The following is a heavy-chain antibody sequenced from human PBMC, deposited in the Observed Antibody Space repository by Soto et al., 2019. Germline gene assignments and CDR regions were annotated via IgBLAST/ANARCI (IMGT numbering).Heavy chain of an antibody. J-gene: IGHJ5*01. V-gene: IGHV1-8*01. D-gene: IGHD2-21*01. CDR1: GYTFATYD. CDR3: ARSDGYNFNWLDY. Sequence: QVQLVQSGAEVKTPAASVKVSCKASGYTFATYDINWVRQAPGQVLEWMGWMNPNSGNTGYAQKFQGRLTMTRDTALSVAHMELSSLRNEDTAVYYCARSDGYNFNWLDYWGQGTLVTVSA. CDR2: MNPNSGNT.